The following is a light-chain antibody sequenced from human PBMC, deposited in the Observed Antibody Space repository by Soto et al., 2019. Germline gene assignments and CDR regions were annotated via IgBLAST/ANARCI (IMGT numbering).Light chain of an antibody. CDR3: QQYDTYFRYT. J-gene: IGKJ2*01. CDR2: DAS. V-gene: IGKV3-11*01. Sequence: EIVLTQSPATLSLSPGERATLSCRASQSVSSHLAWYQQKPGQAPRLLIYDASNRATAIPARFSGSGSGTDFTLTISSLEPEDFANYYCQQYDTYFRYTFGQGTKLDIK. CDR1: QSVSSH.